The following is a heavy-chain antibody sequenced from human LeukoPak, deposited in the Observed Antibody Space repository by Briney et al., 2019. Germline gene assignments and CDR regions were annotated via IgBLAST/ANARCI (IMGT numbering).Heavy chain of an antibody. D-gene: IGHD6-19*01. CDR1: GFTFSDHY. J-gene: IGHJ6*03. CDR2: TRNKANSYTT. CDR3: ARVAVAGRSGSDYYYYYYMDV. Sequence: PGGSLRLSCAASGFTFSDHYMDWVRQAPGKGLEWVGRTRNKANSYTTEYAASVKGRFTISRDDSKNSLYLQMNSLKTEDTAVYYCARVAVAGRSGSDYYYYYYMDVWGKGTTVTVSS. V-gene: IGHV3-72*01.